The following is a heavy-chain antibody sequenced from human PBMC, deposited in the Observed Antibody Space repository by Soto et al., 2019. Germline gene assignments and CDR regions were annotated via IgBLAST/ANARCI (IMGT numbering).Heavy chain of an antibody. D-gene: IGHD3-22*01. Sequence: PGESLEISCKGSGYSFTSYWIGWVRQMPGKGLEWMGIIYPGDSDTRYSPSFQGQVTISADKSISTAYLQWSSLKASDTAMYYCARTTNYYDSSGYPLNWFDPWGQGTLVTVS. CDR1: GYSFTSYW. V-gene: IGHV5-51*01. J-gene: IGHJ5*02. CDR3: ARTTNYYDSSGYPLNWFDP. CDR2: IYPGDSDT.